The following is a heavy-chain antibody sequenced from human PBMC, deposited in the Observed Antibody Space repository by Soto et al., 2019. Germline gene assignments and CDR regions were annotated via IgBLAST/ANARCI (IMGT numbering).Heavy chain of an antibody. CDR1: GYTFTSYY. CDR3: ARVRSVVVAALEYSWFDP. J-gene: IGHJ5*02. CDR2: INPSGGST. D-gene: IGHD2-15*01. Sequence: ASVKVSCKASGYTFTSYYMHWVRQAPGQGLEWMGIINPSGGSTSYAQKFQGRVTMTRDTSTSTVYMELSSLRSEDTAVYYCARVRSVVVAALEYSWFDPWGQGTLVTVSS. V-gene: IGHV1-46*01.